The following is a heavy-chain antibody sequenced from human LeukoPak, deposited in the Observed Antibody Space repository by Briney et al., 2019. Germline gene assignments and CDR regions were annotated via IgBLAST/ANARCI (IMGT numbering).Heavy chain of an antibody. CDR1: GFSFSTYA. CDR3: AKGLYYYYMDV. V-gene: IGHV3-30*02. CDR2: MRYDGSNE. Sequence: GGSLRLSCAASGFSFSTYAMHWVRQAPGKGLEWVAFMRYDGSNEYYADSVKGRFTISRDNSKNTLYLQMNRLRAEDTAVYYCAKGLYYYYMDVWGKGTTVTVSS. J-gene: IGHJ6*03.